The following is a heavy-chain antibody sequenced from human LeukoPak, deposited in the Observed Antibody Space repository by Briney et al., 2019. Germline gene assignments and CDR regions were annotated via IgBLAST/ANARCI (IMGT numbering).Heavy chain of an antibody. CDR1: GFTFSDFW. CDR3: AGGLELDY. J-gene: IGHJ4*02. D-gene: IGHD6-25*01. V-gene: IGHV3-7*03. CDR2: IKQDGSET. Sequence: GGSLRLSCAASGFTFSDFWMTWVRQAPGKGLEWVAYIKQDGSETSYVDSVEGRFTISRDNAKNSLYLQMNSLRAEDTAVYYCAGGLELDYWGQGTLVTVSS.